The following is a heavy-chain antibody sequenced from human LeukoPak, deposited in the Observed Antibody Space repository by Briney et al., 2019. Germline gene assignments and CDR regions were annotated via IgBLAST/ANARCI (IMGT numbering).Heavy chain of an antibody. D-gene: IGHD6-19*01. J-gene: IGHJ6*03. CDR1: GYTFTGYY. V-gene: IGHV1-18*04. CDR3: ARAIAVYYMDV. CDR2: ISAYNGNT. Sequence: GASVKVSCKASGYTFTGYYMHWVRQAPGQGLEWMGWISAYNGNTNYAQKLQGRVTMTTATSTSTAYMELRSLRSDDTAVYYCARAIAVYYMDVWGKGTTVTISS.